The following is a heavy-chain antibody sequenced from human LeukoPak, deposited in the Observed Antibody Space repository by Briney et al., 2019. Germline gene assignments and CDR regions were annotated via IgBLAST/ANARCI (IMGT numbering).Heavy chain of an antibody. CDR2: LSGGSSVT. CDR1: GFTFSSYG. Sequence: PGRSLRLSCAASGFTFSSYGMHWVRQTPGKGLEWVSILSGGSSVTYHADSVKGRFTISRDNSKNTLYLQMSGLRDEDTAVYYCAKDRDTTSARAGSAFDSWGQGTLVTVSS. D-gene: IGHD6-19*01. J-gene: IGHJ4*02. CDR3: AKDRDTTSARAGSAFDS. V-gene: IGHV3-23*01.